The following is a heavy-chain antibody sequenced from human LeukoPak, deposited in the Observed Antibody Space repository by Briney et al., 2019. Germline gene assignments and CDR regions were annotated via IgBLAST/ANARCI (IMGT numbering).Heavy chain of an antibody. V-gene: IGHV3-30*02. D-gene: IGHD2-2*01. CDR1: GFPFSDYG. CDR2: VRYDGKSK. Sequence: PGGSLRLSCATSGFPFSDYGMHWVRQAPGKGLEWVAFVRYDGKSKFYADSVKGRFTISRDNSKNTLYLQVNSLRPDDTAVFHCARDLLPIIVTPATMNRWGQGTLVTVSS. CDR3: ARDLLPIIVTPATMNR. J-gene: IGHJ4*02.